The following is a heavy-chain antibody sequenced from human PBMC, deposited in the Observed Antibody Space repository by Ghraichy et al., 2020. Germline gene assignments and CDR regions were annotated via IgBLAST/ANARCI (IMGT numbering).Heavy chain of an antibody. J-gene: IGHJ4*02. V-gene: IGHV4-34*01. CDR1: GVSFSGYY. CDR2: INDNGST. Sequence: SETLSLTCAVYGVSFSGYYWSWIRQPPGKGLEWIGEINDNGSTNYNTSLKSGVTISIETSKNQFSLKLSFVTAADTAVYYCARGEYYDVLNGVKYYFDYWCQGTLVTVSS. D-gene: IGHD3-9*01. CDR3: ARGEYYDVLNGVKYYFDY.